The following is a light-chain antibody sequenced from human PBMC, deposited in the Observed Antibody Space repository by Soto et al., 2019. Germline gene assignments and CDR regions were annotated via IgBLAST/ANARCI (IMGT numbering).Light chain of an antibody. CDR3: SSYTGDRHFYV. CDR2: EVT. CDR1: GSDVGTYNF. V-gene: IGLV2-8*01. J-gene: IGLJ1*01. Sequence: LTQPPSASGSPGQSVSISCTGTGSDVGTYNFVSWYQQHPGKAPKLLIYEVTKRPSGVPDRFSGSKSGNTASLTVSGLQAEDEAEYFCSSYTGDRHFYVFGTGTKVTVL.